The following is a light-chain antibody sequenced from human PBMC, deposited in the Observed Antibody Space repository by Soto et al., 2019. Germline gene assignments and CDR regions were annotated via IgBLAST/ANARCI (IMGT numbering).Light chain of an antibody. V-gene: IGLV1-51*01. J-gene: IGLJ1*01. CDR3: GSWDSSLSAYV. CDR2: DDN. Sequence: QSVLTQPPSVSAAPGQKVTISCSGSSSNIGGNSVSWYQQLPGTAPKLLIYDDNKRPSGIPDRFSGSTSGTSATLGITGFQTGDEADYYCGSWDSSLSAYVFGTGTKVTV. CDR1: SSNIGGNS.